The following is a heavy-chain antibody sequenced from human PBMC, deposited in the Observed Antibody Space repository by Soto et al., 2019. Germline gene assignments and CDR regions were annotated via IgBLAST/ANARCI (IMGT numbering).Heavy chain of an antibody. J-gene: IGHJ4*02. CDR1: GFTFSTLA. CDR3: AKEDKSPEY. V-gene: IGHV3-23*01. CDR2: ISVSGGTT. Sequence: GGALRLSCAASGFTFSTLAMSWVRQAPGKGLEWVSAISVSGGTTYYADSVKGRFTISRDNSKNTLYLQMNSLRAEDTAVYYCAKEDKSPEYWGQGTLVTVSS.